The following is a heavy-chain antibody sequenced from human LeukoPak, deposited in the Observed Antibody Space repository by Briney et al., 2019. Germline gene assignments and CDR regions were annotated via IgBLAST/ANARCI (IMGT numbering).Heavy chain of an antibody. J-gene: IGHJ4*02. CDR2: ISGSDGHT. CDR3: AKVPWVGTIT. V-gene: IGHV3-23*01. Sequence: PGGSLRLSCAASGFTLSDYAMSWVRQAPGEGLEWLSAISGSDGHTFYADSVKGRFTLSRDNSKNTLYLQMNNLRADDTAIYYCAKVPWVGTITWGQGTLVIVSS. CDR1: GFTLSDYA. D-gene: IGHD1-26*01.